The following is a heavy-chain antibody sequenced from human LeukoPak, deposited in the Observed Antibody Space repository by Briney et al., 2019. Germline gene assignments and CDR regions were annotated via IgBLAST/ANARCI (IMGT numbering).Heavy chain of an antibody. V-gene: IGHV3-30*18. J-gene: IGHJ4*02. D-gene: IGHD6-19*01. CDR3: AKEIAMAGPRGELEY. CDR1: GFTFSNYG. CDR2: ISYDGSNK. Sequence: GGSLRLSCAASGFTFSNYGIHWVRQAPGKGLEWVTLISYDGSNKYYADSVKGRFTISRDNSKNTVFLQMNSLRAEDTAVYYCAKEIAMAGPRGELEYWGQGTLVTVSS.